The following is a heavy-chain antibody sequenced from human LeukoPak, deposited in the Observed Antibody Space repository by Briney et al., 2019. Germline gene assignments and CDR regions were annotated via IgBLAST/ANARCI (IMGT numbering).Heavy chain of an antibody. V-gene: IGHV1-2*06. CDR2: INPNSGGT. CDR1: GCTFTGYY. D-gene: IGHD3-10*01. Sequence: GASVKVSCKASGCTFTGYYMHWVRQAPGQGLEWMGRINPNSGGTNYAQKFQGRVTMTRDTSISTAYMELSRLRSDDTAVYYCARGAYYYGSGSYYMGGYYFDYWGQGTLVTVSS. J-gene: IGHJ4*02. CDR3: ARGAYYYGSGSYYMGGYYFDY.